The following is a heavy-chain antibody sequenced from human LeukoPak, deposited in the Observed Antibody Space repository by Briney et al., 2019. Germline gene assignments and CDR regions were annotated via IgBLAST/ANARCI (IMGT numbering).Heavy chain of an antibody. Sequence: PGGSLRLSCAASGFTSSSYSMNWVRQAPGKGLEWVSSISSSSSYIYYADSVKGRFTISRDNAKNSLYLQMNSLRAEDTAVYYCARARRVKSASPPSMVRGVIWWVPVYGMDVWGQGTTVTVSS. J-gene: IGHJ6*02. V-gene: IGHV3-21*01. D-gene: IGHD3-10*01. CDR1: GFTSSSYS. CDR3: ARARRVKSASPPSMVRGVIWWVPVYGMDV. CDR2: ISSSSSYI.